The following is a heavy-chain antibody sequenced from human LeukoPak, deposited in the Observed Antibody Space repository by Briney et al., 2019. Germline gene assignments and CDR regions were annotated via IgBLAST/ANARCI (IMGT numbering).Heavy chain of an antibody. CDR3: AKQNCGGDCYPDY. D-gene: IGHD2-21*02. V-gene: IGHV3-30*18. J-gene: IGHJ4*02. CDR2: ISYDGSNK. CDR1: GFTFSNYG. Sequence: GGSLRLSCAASGFTFSNYGMHWVRQAPGKGLEWVAIISYDGSNKYYADSVKGRFTISRDNSKNTLYLQMNSLIPEDTAVYYCAKQNCGGDCYPDYWGQGTLVTVS.